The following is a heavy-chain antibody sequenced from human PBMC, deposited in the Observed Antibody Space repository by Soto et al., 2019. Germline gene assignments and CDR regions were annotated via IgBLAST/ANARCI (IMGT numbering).Heavy chain of an antibody. V-gene: IGHV3-23*01. CDR1: GFTFSSYA. Sequence: GGSLRLSCAASGFTFSSYAMSWVRQAPGKGLEWVSAISGSGGSTYYADSVKGRFTISGDNSKNTLYLQMNSLRAEDTAVYYCAKPLDQSFRPRDYWGQGTLVTVSS. CDR2: ISGSGGST. D-gene: IGHD1-1*01. J-gene: IGHJ4*02. CDR3: AKPLDQSFRPRDY.